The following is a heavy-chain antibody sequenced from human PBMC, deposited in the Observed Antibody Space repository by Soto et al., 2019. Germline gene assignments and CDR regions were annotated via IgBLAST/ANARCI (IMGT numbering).Heavy chain of an antibody. CDR2: ISYDGSNK. D-gene: IGHD3-10*01. CDR3: ARDGSGVIRDYYGMDV. J-gene: IGHJ6*02. V-gene: IGHV3-30-3*01. CDR1: GFTFSSYA. Sequence: GSLRLSCAASGFTFSSYAMHWVRQAPGKGLEWVAVISYDGSNKYYADSVKGRFTISRDNSKNTLYLQMNSLRAADTAVYYCARDGSGVIRDYYGMDVWGQGTTVTVSS.